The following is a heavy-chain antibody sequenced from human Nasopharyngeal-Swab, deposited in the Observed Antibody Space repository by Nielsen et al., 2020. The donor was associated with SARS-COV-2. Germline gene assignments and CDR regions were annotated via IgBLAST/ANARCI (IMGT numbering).Heavy chain of an antibody. V-gene: IGHV3-23*01. CDR2: ISGSGDTT. CDR1: GFTFSSYA. J-gene: IGHJ4*02. D-gene: IGHD1-7*01. CDR3: AKLPRNWNYGPFDY. Sequence: GESLKISCAASGFTFSSYAMSWVRQAPGKGLEWVSIISGSGDTTYYADSVKDRFTISRDNSKNTLYLQMNSLRAEDTAVYYCAKLPRNWNYGPFDYWGQGTLVTVSS.